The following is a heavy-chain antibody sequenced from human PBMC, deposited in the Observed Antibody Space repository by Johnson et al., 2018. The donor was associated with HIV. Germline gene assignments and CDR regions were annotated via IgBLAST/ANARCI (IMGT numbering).Heavy chain of an antibody. CDR2: ISWNSGSI. CDR3: ARGWELQVLDI. Sequence: VQLVESGGGLVQHGRSLRLSCAASGFTFDDYAMHWVRQAPGKGLEWVSGISWNSGSIGYADSVKGRFTISRDNAKNSLYLQMNSLRAEDTAVYYCARGWELQVLDIWGQGTMVTVSS. CDR1: GFTFDDYA. D-gene: IGHD1-26*01. J-gene: IGHJ3*02. V-gene: IGHV3-9*01.